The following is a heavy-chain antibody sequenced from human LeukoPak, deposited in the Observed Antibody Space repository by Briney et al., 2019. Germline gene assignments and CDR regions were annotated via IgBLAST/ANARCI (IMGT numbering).Heavy chain of an antibody. Sequence: ASVKVSCKASGYTFTSYYMHWVRQAPGQGLEWMGIINPSGGSTSYAQKFQGRVTMTRDTSTSTVYTELSSLRYEDTAVYYCACRCSGAYSSSGWGQGTMVTVSS. CDR2: INPSGGST. CDR1: GYTFTSYY. J-gene: IGHJ3*01. CDR3: ACRCSGAYSSSG. D-gene: IGHD6-13*01. V-gene: IGHV1-46*01.